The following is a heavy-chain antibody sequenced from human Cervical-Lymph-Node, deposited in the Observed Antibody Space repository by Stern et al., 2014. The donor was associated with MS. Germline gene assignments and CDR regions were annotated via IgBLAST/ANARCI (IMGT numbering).Heavy chain of an antibody. V-gene: IGHV1-46*01. CDR2: INPSGGST. Sequence: QLVQSGAEVKKPGASVKVSCKASGYTFTSYNMHWVRQAPGQGLEWMGIINPSGGSTSYAQKFQGRVTMTRDTSTSTVYMELSSLRSEDTAVYYCARDKYDGSGSYELGYWGQGTLVTVSS. CDR3: ARDKYDGSGSYELGY. J-gene: IGHJ4*02. D-gene: IGHD3-10*01. CDR1: GYTFTSYN.